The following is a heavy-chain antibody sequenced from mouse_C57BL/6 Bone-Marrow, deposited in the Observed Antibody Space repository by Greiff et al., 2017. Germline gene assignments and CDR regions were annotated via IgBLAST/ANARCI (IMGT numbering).Heavy chain of an antibody. Sequence: EVQLVESGAELVRPGASVKLSCTASGFNIKDDYMHWVKQRPEQGLEWIGWIDPANGDTEYASKFQGKAPITADTSSNTAYLQLSSLTSEDTAVYYCTPWDYDYDSGAYFDYTGQGTTLTVSS. CDR3: TPWDYDYDSGAYFDY. V-gene: IGHV14-4*01. CDR1: GFNIKDDY. CDR2: IDPANGDT. J-gene: IGHJ2*01. D-gene: IGHD2-4*01.